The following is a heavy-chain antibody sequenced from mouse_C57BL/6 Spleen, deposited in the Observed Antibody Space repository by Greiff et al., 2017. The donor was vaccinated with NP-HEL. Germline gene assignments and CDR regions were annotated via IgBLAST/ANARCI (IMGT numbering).Heavy chain of an antibody. CDR2: INPNNGGT. CDR3: ARSYGNYRYYAMDY. V-gene: IGHV1-18*01. CDR1: GYTFTDYN. Sequence: VQLQQSGPELVKPGASVKIPCKASGYTFTDYNMDWVKQSHGKSLEWIGDINPNNGGTIYNQKFKGKATLTVDKSSSTAYMELRSLTSEDTAVYYCARSYGNYRYYAMDYWGQGTSVTVSS. D-gene: IGHD2-10*02. J-gene: IGHJ4*01.